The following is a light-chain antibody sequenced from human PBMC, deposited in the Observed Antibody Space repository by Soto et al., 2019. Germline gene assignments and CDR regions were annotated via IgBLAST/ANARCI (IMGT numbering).Light chain of an antibody. V-gene: IGLV1-40*01. Sequence: LTQPPSVCGGPGERVTISCTWSSSKIGAGYDVHWYQQLPGTAPKLLIYGNSNRPSGVPDRFSGSKSGTSASLAITGLQAEDEADYYCQYYDSSLSGLYVFGTGTKVTVL. CDR2: GNS. CDR3: QYYDSSLSGLYV. J-gene: IGLJ1*01. CDR1: SSKIGAGYD.